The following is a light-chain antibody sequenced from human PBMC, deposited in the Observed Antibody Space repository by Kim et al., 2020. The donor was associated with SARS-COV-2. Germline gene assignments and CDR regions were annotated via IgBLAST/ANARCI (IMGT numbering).Light chain of an antibody. Sequence: EIVMTQSLATLSVSPGERATLSCRASQSVSSNLAWYQQKPGQAPRLLIYGASTRATGIPARFSGSGSGTEFTLTISSLQSEDFAVYYCQQYNNSLPLTFAVATK. CDR1: QSVSSN. J-gene: IGKJ4*01. CDR3: QQYNNSLPLT. V-gene: IGKV3-15*01. CDR2: GAS.